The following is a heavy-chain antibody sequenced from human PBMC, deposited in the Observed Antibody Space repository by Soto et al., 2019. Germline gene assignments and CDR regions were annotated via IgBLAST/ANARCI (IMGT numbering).Heavy chain of an antibody. Sequence: QVQLVPSGAEVKKPGASVKVSCKASGYTFTSYGISWVRQAPGQGLEWMGWISAYNGNTNYAQKLQGRVTMTTDTSTSTAYMELRSLRSDDTSVYYCARETRPGYSSSWYGRHATLGNWGQGTLVTVSS. CDR1: GYTFTSYG. CDR2: ISAYNGNT. D-gene: IGHD6-13*01. CDR3: ARETRPGYSSSWYGRHATLGN. J-gene: IGHJ4*02. V-gene: IGHV1-18*01.